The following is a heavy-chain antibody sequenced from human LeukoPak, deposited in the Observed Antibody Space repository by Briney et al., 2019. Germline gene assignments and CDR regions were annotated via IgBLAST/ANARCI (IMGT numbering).Heavy chain of an antibody. CDR3: PRGDYYDSSGYYLDY. CDR2: INPNSGGT. V-gene: IGHV1-2*02. CDR1: GYTFTGYY. Sequence: ASVKVSCKGSGYTFTGYYMHWVRQAPGQGLEWMGWINPNSGGTNYAQKFQGRVTMTRDTSISTAYMELSRLRSDDTAVYYCPRGDYYDSSGYYLDYWGQGTLVTVSS. D-gene: IGHD3-22*01. J-gene: IGHJ4*02.